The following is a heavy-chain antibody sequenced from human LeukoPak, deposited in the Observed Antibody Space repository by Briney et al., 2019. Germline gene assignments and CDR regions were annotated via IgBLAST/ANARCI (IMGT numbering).Heavy chain of an antibody. Sequence: TLSLTCAVSGGSISSGGYSWSWIRQPPGKGLEWIGYIYHSGSTYYNPSLKSRVTISVDRSKNQFSLKLSSVTAADTAVYYCARGGGLCSSTSCYPPGLDYWGQGTLVTVSS. D-gene: IGHD2-2*01. V-gene: IGHV4-30-2*01. CDR2: IYHSGST. CDR1: GGSISSGGYS. CDR3: ARGGGLCSSTSCYPPGLDY. J-gene: IGHJ4*02.